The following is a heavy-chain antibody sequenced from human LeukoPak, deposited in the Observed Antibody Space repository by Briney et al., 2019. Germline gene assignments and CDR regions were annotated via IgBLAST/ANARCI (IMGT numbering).Heavy chain of an antibody. Sequence: SETLSLTCTVSGGSISSYPWSWIRQPPGKGLECIGYIYDSGSTNYNPSLKSRVTLSVDTTKNHFSLQLTSVTAADTAVYFCGRHFHGSGHVVDLWGQGTLVTVSS. CDR1: GGSISSYP. CDR3: GRHFHGSGHVVDL. V-gene: IGHV4-59*08. J-gene: IGHJ4*02. D-gene: IGHD2-15*01. CDR2: IYDSGST.